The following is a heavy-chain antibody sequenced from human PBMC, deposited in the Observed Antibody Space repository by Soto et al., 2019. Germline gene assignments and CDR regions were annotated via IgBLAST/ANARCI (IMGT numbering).Heavy chain of an antibody. V-gene: IGHV3-23*01. CDR2: ISDSGGST. CDR3: AIGSLWSCYYSFFDYYYMDV. Sequence: EVQLLESGGGLVQPGGSLRLSCAASGFTFSSYAMSWVRQAPGKGLEWVSAISDSGGSTYYADTVKGRFTFSRDNSKNTLYLQMNSLRAEDTAVYYCAIGSLWSCYYSFFDYYYMDVWGKGTTVTVSS. D-gene: IGHD3-3*01. CDR1: GFTFSSYA. J-gene: IGHJ6*03.